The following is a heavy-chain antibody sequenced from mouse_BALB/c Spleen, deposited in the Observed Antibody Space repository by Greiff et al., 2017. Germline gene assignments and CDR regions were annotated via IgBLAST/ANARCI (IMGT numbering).Heavy chain of an antibody. Sequence: VKLQESGPGLVAPSQSLSITCTVSGFSLTSYDISWIRQPPGKGLEWLGVIWTGGGTNYNSAFMSRLSISKDNSKSQVFLKMNSLQTDDTAIYYCVILEFAYWGQGTLVTVSA. CDR2: IWTGGGT. CDR1: GFSLTSYD. J-gene: IGHJ3*01. CDR3: VILEFAY. V-gene: IGHV2-9-2*01. D-gene: IGHD1-1*01.